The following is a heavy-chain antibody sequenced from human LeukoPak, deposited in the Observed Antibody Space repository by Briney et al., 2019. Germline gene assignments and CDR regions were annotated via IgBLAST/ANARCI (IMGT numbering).Heavy chain of an antibody. CDR1: GGSISSYY. J-gene: IGHJ4*02. CDR2: MYYSGST. D-gene: IGHD2-21*01. Sequence: SETLSLTCTVSGGSISSYYWSWIRQPPGKGLEWIGYMYYSGSTNYNPSLKSRVTISVDTSKNQFSLKLSSVTAADTAVYYCARDVASNGLFDYWGQGTLVTVSS. V-gene: IGHV4-59*01. CDR3: ARDVASNGLFDY.